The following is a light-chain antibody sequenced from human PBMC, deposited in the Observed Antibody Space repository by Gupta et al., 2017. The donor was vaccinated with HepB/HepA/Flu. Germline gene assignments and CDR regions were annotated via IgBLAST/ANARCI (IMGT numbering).Light chain of an antibody. Sequence: DILMTQSPATLYVSPGVSVTLSCRASQSIKTNLAWYQHKPGQAPRLLIYHASTRATGIPDRASGSGCGTEFSLIISSLQSEDFALYYCQQYNNWPPLTFGQGTKVEIK. CDR2: HAS. J-gene: IGKJ1*01. CDR1: QSIKTN. V-gene: IGKV3-15*01. CDR3: QQYNNWPPLT.